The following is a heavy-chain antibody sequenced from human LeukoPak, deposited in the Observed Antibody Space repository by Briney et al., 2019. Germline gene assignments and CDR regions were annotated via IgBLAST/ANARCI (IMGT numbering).Heavy chain of an antibody. V-gene: IGHV3-7*01. D-gene: IGHD3-9*01. CDR3: ARAPFYDILTGLYYYYGMDV. CDR2: IKQDGSEI. J-gene: IGHJ6*02. Sequence: GGSLRLSCAASGFIFSNYWMTWVRQAPGKGLDWVANIKQDGSEIYYVDSVKGRFAISRDNAKNSLYLQMNSLGAEDTAVYYCARAPFYDILTGLYYYYGMDVWGQGTTVTVSS. CDR1: GFIFSNYW.